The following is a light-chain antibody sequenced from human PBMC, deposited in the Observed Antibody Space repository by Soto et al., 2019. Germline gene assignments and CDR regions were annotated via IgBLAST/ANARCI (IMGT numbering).Light chain of an antibody. Sequence: QSALTQPASVSGSPGQSITISCTGTSSDVGGYNYVSWYQQHPGKAPELLIYDVSNRPSGVSNRFSGSKSGNTASLTVSGRQVEDEADYYCSSYTSTNTGVVFGGGTKLTVL. J-gene: IGLJ2*01. V-gene: IGLV2-14*01. CDR3: SSYTSTNTGVV. CDR1: SSDVGGYNY. CDR2: DVS.